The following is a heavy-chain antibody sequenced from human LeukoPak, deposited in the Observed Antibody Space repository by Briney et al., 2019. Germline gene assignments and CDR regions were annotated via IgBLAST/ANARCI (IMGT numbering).Heavy chain of an antibody. J-gene: IGHJ6*02. V-gene: IGHV3-21*01. Sequence: GGSLRLSCAASGFTLSSYIMNWVRQAPGKGLEWVSSISSSGSYLYYADSVKGRFTISRDNAKNSLFLQMNSLRAEDTAVYFCARDQVVVAATPGYYYGMDVWGQGTTVTASS. CDR3: ARDQVVVAATPGYYYGMDV. D-gene: IGHD2-15*01. CDR1: GFTLSSYI. CDR2: ISSSGSYL.